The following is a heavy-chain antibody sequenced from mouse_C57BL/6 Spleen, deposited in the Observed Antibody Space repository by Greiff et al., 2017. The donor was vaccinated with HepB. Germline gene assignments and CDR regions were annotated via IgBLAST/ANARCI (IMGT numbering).Heavy chain of an antibody. CDR3: ARFGTTVVADY. J-gene: IGHJ2*01. CDR1: GYAFSSYW. Sequence: LQLQESGAELVKPGASVKISCKASGYAFSSYWMNWVKQRPGKGLEWIGQIYPGDGDTNYNGKFKGKATLTADKSSSTAYMQLSSLTSEDSAVYFCARFGTTVVADYWGQGTTLTVSS. D-gene: IGHD1-1*01. V-gene: IGHV1-80*01. CDR2: IYPGDGDT.